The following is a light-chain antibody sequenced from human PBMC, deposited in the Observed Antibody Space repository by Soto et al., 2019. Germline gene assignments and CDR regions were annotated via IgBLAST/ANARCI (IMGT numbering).Light chain of an antibody. V-gene: IGLV2-8*01. Sequence: QSVLTQPPSASGSPGQSVTISCTGTSSDVGGYNYVSWYQQHPGKAPKLMIYEVSKRPSGVPDRFSGSKSGNTASLTVSGLQAEDEADYYCSSYAGSTFFWVFGTGTKVTVL. J-gene: IGLJ1*01. CDR2: EVS. CDR1: SSDVGGYNY. CDR3: SSYAGSTFFWV.